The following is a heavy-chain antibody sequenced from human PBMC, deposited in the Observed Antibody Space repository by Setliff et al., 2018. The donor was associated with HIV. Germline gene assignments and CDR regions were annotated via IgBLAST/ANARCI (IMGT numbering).Heavy chain of an antibody. V-gene: IGHV4-61*09. Sequence: SETLSLTCTVSGGSISSGSYYWSWIRQPAGKGLEWIGHIYTSGSTNYNPSLKSRVTISVDTSKNQFSLKLGSVTAADTAVYYCARMTDYDYVWEPIGGYAKLPYFDYWGQGTLVTVSS. CDR3: ARMTDYDYVWEPIGGYAKLPYFDY. D-gene: IGHD3-16*01. CDR1: GGSISSGSYY. J-gene: IGHJ4*02. CDR2: IYTSGST.